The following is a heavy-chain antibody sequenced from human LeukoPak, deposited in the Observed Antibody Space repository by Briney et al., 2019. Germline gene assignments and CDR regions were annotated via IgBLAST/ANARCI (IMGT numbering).Heavy chain of an antibody. Sequence: GGSLRLSCAASGSTFSSYGMHWVRQAPGKGLEWVAVIWYDGSNKYYADSVKGRFTISRDNSKSTLYLQMNSLRAEDTAVYYCARVLLPLYGMDVWGQGTTVTVSS. CDR2: IWYDGSNK. D-gene: IGHD3-22*01. CDR1: GSTFSSYG. CDR3: ARVLLPLYGMDV. J-gene: IGHJ6*02. V-gene: IGHV3-33*01.